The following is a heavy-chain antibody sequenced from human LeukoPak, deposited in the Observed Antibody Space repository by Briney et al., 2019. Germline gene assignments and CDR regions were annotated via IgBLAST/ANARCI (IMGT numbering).Heavy chain of an antibody. Sequence: ASVKVSCKASGYTFTSYGISWVRQAPGQGLEWMGWISAYNGNTNYAQKLQGRVTMTTDTSTSTAYMELRSLRSDDTAVYYCARTGQIWFGESRPVDYWGQGTLVTVSS. CDR1: GYTFTSYG. CDR3: ARTGQIWFGESRPVDY. V-gene: IGHV1-18*01. J-gene: IGHJ4*02. CDR2: ISAYNGNT. D-gene: IGHD3-10*01.